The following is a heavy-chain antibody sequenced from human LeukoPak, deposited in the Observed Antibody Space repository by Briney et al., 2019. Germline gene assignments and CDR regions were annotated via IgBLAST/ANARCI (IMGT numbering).Heavy chain of an antibody. CDR1: GGSISGQY. J-gene: IGHJ5*02. Sequence: SETLSLTCTVSGGSISGQYWSWIRQPPGRGLEWIGYVSYSGNTKYNPPLKSRVTISVDTSKNQFSLKLNSMTAADTSVYYCARLRFLEWLFPWFDPWGQGTLVTVSS. CDR3: ARLRFLEWLFPWFDP. D-gene: IGHD3-3*01. CDR2: VSYSGNT. V-gene: IGHV4-59*08.